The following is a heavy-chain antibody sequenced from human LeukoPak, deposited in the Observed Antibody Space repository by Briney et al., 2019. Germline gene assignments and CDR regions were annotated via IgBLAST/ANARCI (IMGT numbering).Heavy chain of an antibody. D-gene: IGHD3-22*01. J-gene: IGHJ4*02. CDR3: AKDFSRSYYSDSSAGYYFDY. CDR1: GFTFSSYG. Sequence: GGSLRLSCAASGFTFSSYGMHWVRQAPGKGLEWVAVISYDGSNKYYADSVKGRFTISRDNSKNTLYLQMNSLRAEDTAVYYCAKDFSRSYYSDSSAGYYFDYWGQGTLVTVSS. CDR2: ISYDGSNK. V-gene: IGHV3-30*18.